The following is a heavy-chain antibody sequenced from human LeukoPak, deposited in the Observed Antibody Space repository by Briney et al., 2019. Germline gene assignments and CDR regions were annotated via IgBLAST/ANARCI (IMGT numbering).Heavy chain of an antibody. D-gene: IGHD3-10*01. V-gene: IGHV3-23*01. CDR1: GFTFSSYA. Sequence: GGSLRLSCAASGFTFSSYAMSWVRQAPGKGLEWVSAISGSGGSIYYADSVKGRFTISRDNSKNTLYLQMNSLRAEDTAVYYCAKTRYYYGSGSAFDYWGQGTLVTVSS. CDR3: AKTRYYYGSGSAFDY. CDR2: ISGSGGSI. J-gene: IGHJ4*02.